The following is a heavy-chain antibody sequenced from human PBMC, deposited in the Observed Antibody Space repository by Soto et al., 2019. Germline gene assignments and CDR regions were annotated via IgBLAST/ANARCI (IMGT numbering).Heavy chain of an antibody. Sequence: EVQVVESGGGLVQPGGSLRLSCAASGFTFSDHYMDWVRQAPGKGLEWVGRTRNKANSYTTEYGASAKGGCTIASADSKTALYLQLHSRNTDDTPVHYCGMHIPHDGIDDWGPRTTVTLSS. J-gene: IGHJ6*02. CDR2: TRNKANSYTT. V-gene: IGHV3-72*01. CDR1: GFTFSDHY. CDR3: GMHIPHDGIDD.